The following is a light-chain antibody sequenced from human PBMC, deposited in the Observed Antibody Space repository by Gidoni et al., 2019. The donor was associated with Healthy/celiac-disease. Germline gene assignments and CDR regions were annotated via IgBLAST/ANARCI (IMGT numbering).Light chain of an antibody. Sequence: IQMTQSPSSLSASVGDRVTITCQACQDISNYLNWYQQKPGKAPKLLIYDASTVETGVPARCSGQGCGTDCTFTIRSLQPEDMATDYCQQYDNRPRFTNASETKVEIK. CDR3: QQYDNRPRFT. J-gene: IGKJ3*01. CDR1: QDISNY. V-gene: IGKV1-33*01. CDR2: DAS.